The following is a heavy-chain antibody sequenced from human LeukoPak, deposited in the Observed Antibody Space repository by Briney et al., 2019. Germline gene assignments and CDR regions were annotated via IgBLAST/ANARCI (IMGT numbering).Heavy chain of an antibody. Sequence: GRSLRLSCAASGFTFDDYAMHWVRQAPGKGLEWVSGISWNSGSIGYADSMKGRFTISRDNAKNSLYLQMNSLRAEDTALYYCAKDRVTMIVAYAFDIWGQGTMVTVSS. D-gene: IGHD3-22*01. J-gene: IGHJ3*02. CDR2: ISWNSGSI. CDR3: AKDRVTMIVAYAFDI. V-gene: IGHV3-9*01. CDR1: GFTFDDYA.